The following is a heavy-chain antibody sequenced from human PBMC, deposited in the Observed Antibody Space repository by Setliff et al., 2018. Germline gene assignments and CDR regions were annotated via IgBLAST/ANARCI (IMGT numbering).Heavy chain of an antibody. J-gene: IGHJ3*02. CDR3: ARDVFPYHYEGAFDI. V-gene: IGHV1-46*01. CDR1: GSTFTSHY. Sequence: ASVKVSCKASGSTFTSHYMHWVRQAPGLGLEWMGTINPSSGRTSYAQKFQGRVTMTRDTSTSTAYMDMSSLRSEDTAVYYCARDVFPYHYEGAFDIWGQGTMVTVSS. D-gene: IGHD3-22*01. CDR2: INPSSGRT.